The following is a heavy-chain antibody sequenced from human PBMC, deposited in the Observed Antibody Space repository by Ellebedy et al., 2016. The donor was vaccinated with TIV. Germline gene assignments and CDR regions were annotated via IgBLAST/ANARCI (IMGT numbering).Heavy chain of an antibody. D-gene: IGHD1-7*01. J-gene: IGHJ4*02. CDR3: ARDRWGGELD. V-gene: IGHV4-30-4*01. CDR2: IYYSGRT. CDR1: GGSINSGDYY. Sequence: MPSETLSLTCTVSGGSINSGDYYWSWIRQPPGKGLEWIGYIYYSGRTYYNPSLKSRVSISIDTSKNQFSLNLSSVTAADTAVYYCARDRWGGELDWGQGTLVTVSS.